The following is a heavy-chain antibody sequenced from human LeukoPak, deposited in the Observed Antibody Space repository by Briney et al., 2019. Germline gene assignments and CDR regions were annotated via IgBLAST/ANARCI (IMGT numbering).Heavy chain of an antibody. CDR1: EFSVGSNY. J-gene: IGHJ4*02. D-gene: IGHD3-10*01. CDR2: IYSGGST. V-gene: IGHV3-66*01. Sequence: GGSLRLSCAASEFSVGSNYMTWVRQAPGKGLEWVSLIYSGGSTYYADSVKGRFTISRDNSKNTLYLQMNSLRAEDTAVYYCAKGGSGSYRDYFDYWGQGTLVTVSS. CDR3: AKGGSGSYRDYFDY.